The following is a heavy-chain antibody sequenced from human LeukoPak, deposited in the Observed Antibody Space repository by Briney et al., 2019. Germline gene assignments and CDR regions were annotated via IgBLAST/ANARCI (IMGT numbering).Heavy chain of an antibody. J-gene: IGHJ6*02. CDR2: IYYSGST. V-gene: IGHV4-30-4*01. D-gene: IGHD6-19*01. CDR1: GGSISSGDYY. Sequence: SETLSLTCAVSGGSISSGDYYWSWIRQPPGKGLEWIGYIYYSGSTYYNPSLKSRVTISVDTSKNQFSLKLSSVTAADTAVYYCARDPGVAGPYYYYGMDVWGQGTTVTVSS. CDR3: ARDPGVAGPYYYYGMDV.